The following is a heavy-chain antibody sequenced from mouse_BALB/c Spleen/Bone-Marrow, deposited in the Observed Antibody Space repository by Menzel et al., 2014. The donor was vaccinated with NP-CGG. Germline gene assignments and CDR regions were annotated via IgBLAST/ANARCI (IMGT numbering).Heavy chain of an antibody. Sequence: EVKVVESGGGLVQPGGSLKLSCAASGFDFXRYWMSWVRQAPGKGLEWIGEINPDSSTINYTPSLKDKFIISRDNAKNTLYLQMSKVRSGDTALYYCARPGTWGYFDYWGQGTTLTVSS. CDR3: ARPGTWGYFDY. D-gene: IGHD4-1*01. CDR2: INPDSSTI. V-gene: IGHV4-1*02. J-gene: IGHJ2*01. CDR1: GFDFXRYW.